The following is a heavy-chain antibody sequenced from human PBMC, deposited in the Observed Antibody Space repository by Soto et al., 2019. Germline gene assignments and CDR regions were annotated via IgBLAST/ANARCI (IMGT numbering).Heavy chain of an antibody. Sequence: SETLSLTCAVYGRSFSGYYWTWIRLPPGTGMEWIGEINHSGSTNYNPSLKSRVTISVDTSKNQFSLKLTSVTAADTAVYYCAILNGYCIRSSCHGHYAMHVWGQGTTVTVSS. CDR3: AILNGYCIRSSCHGHYAMHV. D-gene: IGHD2-2*01. J-gene: IGHJ6*02. V-gene: IGHV4-34*01. CDR2: INHSGST. CDR1: GRSFSGYY.